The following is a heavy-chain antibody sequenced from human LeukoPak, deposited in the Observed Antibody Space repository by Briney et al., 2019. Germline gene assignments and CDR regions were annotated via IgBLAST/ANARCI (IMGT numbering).Heavy chain of an antibody. Sequence: ASVKVSCKASGNTFTDYYIHWVRQAPGQGLEWMGRINPNSAGTNFAQKFQGRVTMTRDTSISTAYMELSRLRSDDTAVYYCARTTLETMAAGNFDCWGQGSLVTVSS. J-gene: IGHJ4*02. D-gene: IGHD6-13*01. V-gene: IGHV1-2*06. CDR2: INPNSAGT. CDR1: GNTFTDYY. CDR3: ARTTLETMAAGNFDC.